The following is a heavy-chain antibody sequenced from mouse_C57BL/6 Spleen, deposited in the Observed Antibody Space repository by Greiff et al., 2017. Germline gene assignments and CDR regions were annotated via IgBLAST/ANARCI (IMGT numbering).Heavy chain of an antibody. V-gene: IGHV1-81*01. CDR1: GYTFTSYG. CDR3: ARWGPLLRRYFDV. J-gene: IGHJ1*03. D-gene: IGHD1-2*01. Sequence: QVQLQQSGAELARPGASVKLSCKASGYTFTSYGISWVKQRTGQGLEWIGEIYPRSGNTYYNEKFKGKATLTADKSSSTAYMELRSLTSEDSAVYFCARWGPLLRRYFDVWGTGTTVTVSS. CDR2: IYPRSGNT.